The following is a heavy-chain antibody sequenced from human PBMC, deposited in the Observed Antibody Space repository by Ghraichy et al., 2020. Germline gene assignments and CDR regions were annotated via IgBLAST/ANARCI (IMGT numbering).Heavy chain of an antibody. V-gene: IGHV3-7*03. J-gene: IGHJ3*02. Sequence: GESLNISCAASGFNFSSYWMSWVRQAPGKGLEWVANIKQDGSEKYYVESVKGRFNISRDNAKNSLYLQMNSLRAEDTAVYYCARGNQTPSYYDLLAFDIWGQGTMVTVSS. CDR1: GFNFSSYW. D-gene: IGHD1-26*01. CDR3: ARGNQTPSYYDLLAFDI. CDR2: IKQDGSEK.